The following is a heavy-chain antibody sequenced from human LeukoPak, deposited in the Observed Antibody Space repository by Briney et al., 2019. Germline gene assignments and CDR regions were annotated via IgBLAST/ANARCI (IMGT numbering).Heavy chain of an antibody. CDR3: ARDAFSRISIFGVVSDAFDI. V-gene: IGHV3-7*01. D-gene: IGHD3-3*01. CDR1: GFSFISYW. J-gene: IGHJ3*02. CDR2: IKQDGSEK. Sequence: PGGSLRLSCAASGFSFISYWMTWVRQAPGKGLEWVANIKQDGSEKYYVDSVKGRFTIFRDNAKNSLYLQMNSLRAEDTAVYYCARDAFSRISIFGVVSDAFDIWGQGTMVTVSS.